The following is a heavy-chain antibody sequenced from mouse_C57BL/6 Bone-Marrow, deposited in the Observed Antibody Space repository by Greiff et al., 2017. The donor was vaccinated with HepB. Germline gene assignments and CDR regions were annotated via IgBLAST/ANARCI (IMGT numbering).Heavy chain of an antibody. Sequence: EVKLVESRGDLVKPGGSLKLSCAASGFTFSSYGMSWVRQTPDKRLEWVATISSGGSYTYYPDSVKGRFTISRDNAKNTLYLQMSSLKSEDTAMYYCARHSLYDYDNYAMDYWGQGTSVTVSS. V-gene: IGHV5-6*01. D-gene: IGHD2-4*01. J-gene: IGHJ4*01. CDR2: ISSGGSYT. CDR1: GFTFSSYG. CDR3: ARHSLYDYDNYAMDY.